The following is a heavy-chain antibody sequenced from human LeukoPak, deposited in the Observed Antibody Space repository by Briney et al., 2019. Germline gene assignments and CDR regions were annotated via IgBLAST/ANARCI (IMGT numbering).Heavy chain of an antibody. V-gene: IGHV3-53*01. CDR1: GLTVSSNY. J-gene: IGHJ4*02. CDR3: AREMIQLPGYFDY. Sequence: GGSLRLSCAASGLTVSSNYVSWVRQAPGEGLEWVSVMYSGGNTFFADSLKGGFTIPRDNSKNTLYLQMNSLRAEDTAVYYCAREMIQLPGYFDYWGQGTLVTVSS. CDR2: MYSGGNT. D-gene: IGHD5-18*01.